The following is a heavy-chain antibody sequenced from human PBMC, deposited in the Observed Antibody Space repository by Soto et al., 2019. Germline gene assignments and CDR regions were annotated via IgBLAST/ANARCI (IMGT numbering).Heavy chain of an antibody. Sequence: GGSLRLSCAASGFTFSSYAMSWVRQAPGKGLEWVSAISGSGGSTYYADSVKGRFTISRDNSKNTLYLQMNSLRAEGTAVYYCAKDAAGIAAAGDNWFDPWGQGTLVTVSS. CDR3: AKDAAGIAAAGDNWFDP. CDR2: ISGSGGST. V-gene: IGHV3-23*01. D-gene: IGHD6-13*01. CDR1: GFTFSSYA. J-gene: IGHJ5*02.